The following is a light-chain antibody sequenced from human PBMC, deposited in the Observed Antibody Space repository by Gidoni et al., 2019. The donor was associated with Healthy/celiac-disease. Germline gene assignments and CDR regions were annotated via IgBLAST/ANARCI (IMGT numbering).Light chain of an antibody. Sequence: QMTQSPSSLSASVGDRVTITCRASQSISSYLNWYQQKPGKAPKLLIYAASSLQSGVPSRFSGSGSGTDFTLTISSLQPEDFATYYCQQSYSTPRTFGQGTKVEIK. CDR1: QSISSY. CDR3: QQSYSTPRT. J-gene: IGKJ1*01. V-gene: IGKV1-39*01. CDR2: AAS.